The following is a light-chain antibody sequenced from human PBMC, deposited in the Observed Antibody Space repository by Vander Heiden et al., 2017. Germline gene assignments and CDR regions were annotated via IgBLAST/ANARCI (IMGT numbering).Light chain of an antibody. CDR2: EGS. CDR1: SDDVGSYNP. V-gene: IGLV2-23*01. CDR3: YTHAGSSTVV. J-gene: IGLJ2*01. Sequence: QSALTQPASVSGSPGQSPTISRTQTSDDVGSYNPVASNQPPPAYAPTLMIYEGSKRPSGLSIPFSGSKSGNPASLTISGRLAADVADYYGYTHAGSSTVVFGGGTKLTVL.